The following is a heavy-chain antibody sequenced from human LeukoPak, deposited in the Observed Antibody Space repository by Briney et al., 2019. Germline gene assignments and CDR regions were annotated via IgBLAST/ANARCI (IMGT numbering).Heavy chain of an antibody. Sequence: SETLSLTCTVSGGSISSGSYYWSWIRQPAGKGLEWIGRIYTSGSTNYNPSLKSRVTISVDTSKNQFSLKLSSVTAADTAVYYCARDSWDYGSGSYYNWGYYYYYYMDVWGKGTTVTISS. CDR1: GGSISSGSYY. CDR2: IYTSGST. J-gene: IGHJ6*03. V-gene: IGHV4-61*02. CDR3: ARDSWDYGSGSYYNWGYYYYYYMDV. D-gene: IGHD3-10*01.